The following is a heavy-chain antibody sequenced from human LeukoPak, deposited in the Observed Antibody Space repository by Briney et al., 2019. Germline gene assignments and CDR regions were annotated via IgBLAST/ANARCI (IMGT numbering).Heavy chain of an antibody. CDR1: GGSISSYY. CDR2: IHYTGST. D-gene: IGHD6-13*01. Sequence: SETLSLTCTVSGGSISSYYWSWIRQSPGKGLECIGYIHYTGSTNYCPSLKSRVTISVDTSKNQFSLKLSSVTAADTAVYYCARRYPTVRRAAGSYNWFDPWGQGTLVTVSS. J-gene: IGHJ5*02. CDR3: ARRYPTVRRAAGSYNWFDP. V-gene: IGHV4-59*01.